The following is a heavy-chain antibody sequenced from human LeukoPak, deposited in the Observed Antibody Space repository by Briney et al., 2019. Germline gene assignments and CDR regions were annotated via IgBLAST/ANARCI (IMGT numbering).Heavy chain of an antibody. D-gene: IGHD6-19*01. CDR3: AGQYSSGPDAFDI. CDR2: IYYSGST. V-gene: IGHV4-39*01. Sequence: SETLSLTCTVSGGSISSSSYYWGCIRQPPGKGLEWIGSIYYSGSTYYNPSLKSRVTISVDTSKNQFSLKLSSVTAADTAVYYCAGQYSSGPDAFDIWGQGTMVTVSS. J-gene: IGHJ3*02. CDR1: GGSISSSSYY.